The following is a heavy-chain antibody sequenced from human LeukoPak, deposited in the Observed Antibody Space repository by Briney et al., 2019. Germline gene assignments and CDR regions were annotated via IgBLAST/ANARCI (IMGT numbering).Heavy chain of an antibody. Sequence: PSETLSLTCTVSGGSISSYHWSWIRQAAGKGLEWIERIYSNGITNYNPSLKSRLTMSIDTSKNEFSLKLTSVTAADTGVYYCASSPDFYYYYMDVWGNGTTVTVSS. CDR3: ASSPDFYYYYMDV. V-gene: IGHV4-4*07. CDR1: GGSISSYH. CDR2: IYSNGIT. J-gene: IGHJ6*03.